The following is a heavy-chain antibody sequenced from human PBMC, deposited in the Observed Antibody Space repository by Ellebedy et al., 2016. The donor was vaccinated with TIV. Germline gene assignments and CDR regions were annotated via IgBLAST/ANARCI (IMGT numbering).Heavy chain of an antibody. V-gene: IGHV3-23*01. CDR1: GFTFRSYA. Sequence: GGSLRLSCAGSGFTFRSYAMSWVRQAPGKGLEWVSFINGGGVTTYYADSVKGRFTSSRDNSKNTLYLQMNSLRAEDTDVDYCARDPMATIFGLIMPSYGMDVWGQGTTVTVSS. CDR3: ARDPMATIFGLIMPSYGMDV. CDR2: INGGGVTT. D-gene: IGHD3/OR15-3a*01. J-gene: IGHJ6*02.